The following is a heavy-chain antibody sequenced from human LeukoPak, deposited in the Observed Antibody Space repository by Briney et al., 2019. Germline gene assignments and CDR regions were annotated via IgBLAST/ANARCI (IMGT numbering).Heavy chain of an antibody. CDR3: ARDAWLVQPFTGFDI. J-gene: IGHJ3*02. D-gene: IGHD6-19*01. CDR2: INAGNGNT. V-gene: IGHV1-3*01. CDR1: GYTFTSYA. Sequence: ASVKVSCKASGYTFTSYAMHWVRQAPGQRLEWMGWINAGNGNTKYSQKFQGRVTITRDTSASTAYMELSSLRSEDTAVYYCARDAWLVQPFTGFDIWGQGTMVTVSS.